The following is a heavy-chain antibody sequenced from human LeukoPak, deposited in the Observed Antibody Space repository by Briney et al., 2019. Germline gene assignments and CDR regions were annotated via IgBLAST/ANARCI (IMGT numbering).Heavy chain of an antibody. Sequence: ASVKVSCKASGYTFTGYYMHWVRQAPEQGLEWMGWINPNSGGTNYAQKFQGRVTMTRDTSISTAYMELSRLRSDDTAVYYCARDLTYYYDSSGYYLYYWGQGTLVTVSS. J-gene: IGHJ4*02. V-gene: IGHV1-2*02. CDR1: GYTFTGYY. CDR2: INPNSGGT. D-gene: IGHD3-22*01. CDR3: ARDLTYYYDSSGYYLYY.